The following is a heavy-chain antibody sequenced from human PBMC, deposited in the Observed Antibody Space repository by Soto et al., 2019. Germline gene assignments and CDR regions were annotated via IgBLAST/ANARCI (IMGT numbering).Heavy chain of an antibody. V-gene: IGHV4-4*02. J-gene: IGHJ5*02. Sequence: PSETLSLTCAVSGDSIIGTHWWSWVRRPPGKGLEFIGETHHSRGTNYNPSLRSRVTMSLDKSKNQLSLILYSVTAADTGVYYCAALTTVTTMFDPWGQGTLVTVSS. CDR2: THHSRGT. CDR1: GDSIIGTHW. D-gene: IGHD4-17*01. CDR3: AALTTVTTMFDP.